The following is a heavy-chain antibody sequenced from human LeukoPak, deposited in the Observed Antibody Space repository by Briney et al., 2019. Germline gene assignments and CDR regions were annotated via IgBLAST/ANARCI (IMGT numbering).Heavy chain of an antibody. D-gene: IGHD3-9*01. CDR1: GFTFGSYA. Sequence: QTGGSLRLSCAASGFTFGSYAMSWVRQAPGKGLEWVSAISGSGGSTYYADSVKGRFTISRDNSKNTLYLQMNSLRAEDTAVYYCAKDRARYFDWLLAAGFDYWGQGTLVTVSS. J-gene: IGHJ4*02. V-gene: IGHV3-23*01. CDR2: ISGSGGST. CDR3: AKDRARYFDWLLAAGFDY.